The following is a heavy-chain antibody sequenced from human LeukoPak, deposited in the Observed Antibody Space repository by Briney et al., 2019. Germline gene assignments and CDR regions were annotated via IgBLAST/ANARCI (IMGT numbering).Heavy chain of an antibody. J-gene: IGHJ4*02. CDR3: ASMSTPVGATTIDY. CDR1: GGSFSGYY. V-gene: IGHV4-34*01. Sequence: SETLSLTCAVYGGSFSGYYWSWIRQPPGKGLEWIGEINHSGSTNYNPSLKSRVTISVDTSKNQFSLKLSSVTAADTAVYYCASMSTPVGATTIDYWGQGTLVTVSS. CDR2: INHSGST. D-gene: IGHD1-26*01.